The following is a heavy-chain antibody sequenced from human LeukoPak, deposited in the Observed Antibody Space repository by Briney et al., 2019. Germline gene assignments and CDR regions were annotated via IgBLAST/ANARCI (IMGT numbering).Heavy chain of an antibody. CDR3: ARVPRPNYYYMDV. V-gene: IGHV1-2*02. J-gene: IGHJ6*03. CDR2: INPNSGGT. Sequence: ASVKVSCKASGYTFTSYGISWVRQAPGQGLEWMGWINPNSGGTNYAQKFQGRVTMTRDTSISTAYMELSRLRSGDTAVYYCARVPRPNYYYMDVWGKGTTVTVSS. CDR1: GYTFTSYG.